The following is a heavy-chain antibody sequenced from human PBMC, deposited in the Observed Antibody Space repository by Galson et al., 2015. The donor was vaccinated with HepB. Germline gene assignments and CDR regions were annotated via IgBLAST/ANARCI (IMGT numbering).Heavy chain of an antibody. Sequence: SLRLSCAASGFTFSSYAMHWVRQAPGKGLEYVSAISSNGGSTYYADSVKGRFTISRDNSKNTLYLQMNSLRAEDTAVYYCAKLVAIVVVPAAEHDYWGQGTLVTVSS. D-gene: IGHD2-2*03. V-gene: IGHV3-64*04. CDR3: AKLVAIVVVPAAEHDY. CDR1: GFTFSSYA. CDR2: ISSNGGST. J-gene: IGHJ4*02.